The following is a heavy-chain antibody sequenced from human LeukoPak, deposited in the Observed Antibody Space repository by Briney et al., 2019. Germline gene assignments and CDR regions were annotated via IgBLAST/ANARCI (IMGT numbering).Heavy chain of an antibody. CDR3: TRGGRLHPQSPY. CDR1: GFTFSTYW. V-gene: IGHV3-7*01. J-gene: IGHJ4*02. D-gene: IGHD3-16*01. Sequence: GGSLRLSCAASGFTFSTYWMSWVRQAPGKGLEWVANIKQDGSDIYYVDSVKGRFTISRDNAKNSLYLQMSSLRAEDTAVYYCTRGGRLHPQSPYWGQGTLVTGSS. CDR2: IKQDGSDI.